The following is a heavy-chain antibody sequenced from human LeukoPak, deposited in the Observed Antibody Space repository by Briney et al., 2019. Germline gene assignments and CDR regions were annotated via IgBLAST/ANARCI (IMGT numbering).Heavy chain of an antibody. D-gene: IGHD3-22*01. CDR2: ISSSGRSI. CDR1: WITFSYFF. V-gene: IGHV3-11*04. J-gene: IGHJ1*01. CDR3: TQGMNYDSSAYWHQH. Sequence: GGPLRLSCAASWITFSYFFNGWVRPAPGKGVGWGSFISSSGRSIYYADSVKGRFTISRDNAKNSLYLQMNSLRGEDTAVYYCTQGMNYDSSAYWHQHWGQGTLVTVSS.